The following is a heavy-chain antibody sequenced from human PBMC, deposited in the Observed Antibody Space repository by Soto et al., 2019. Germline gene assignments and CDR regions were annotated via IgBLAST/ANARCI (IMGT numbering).Heavy chain of an antibody. D-gene: IGHD5-18*01. CDR3: ARGYHGYSYGYSFDY. Sequence: QVQLVQSGAEVKKPGSSVKVSCKASGGTFSSYTISWVRQAPGQGLEWMGRIIPILGIANYAQKFQGRVTITADKSTNTAYMELSSLRSEDTAVYYCARGYHGYSYGYSFDYWGQGTLVTVSS. CDR1: GGTFSSYT. V-gene: IGHV1-69*02. CDR2: IIPILGIA. J-gene: IGHJ4*02.